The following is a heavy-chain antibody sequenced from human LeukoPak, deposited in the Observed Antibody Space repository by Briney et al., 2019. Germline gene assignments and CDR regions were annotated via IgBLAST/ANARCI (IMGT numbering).Heavy chain of an antibody. D-gene: IGHD3-22*01. CDR1: GYTFTGYY. V-gene: IGHV1-2*06. CDR3: ARGNFIYDSSGYPNDY. J-gene: IGHJ4*02. Sequence: ASVKVSCKASGYTFTGYYMHWVRQAPGQGLEWMGRINPNSGGTNYAQKFQGRVTMTRDTSTSTAYMELSRLRSDDTAVYYCARGNFIYDSSGYPNDYWGQGTLVTVSS. CDR2: INPNSGGT.